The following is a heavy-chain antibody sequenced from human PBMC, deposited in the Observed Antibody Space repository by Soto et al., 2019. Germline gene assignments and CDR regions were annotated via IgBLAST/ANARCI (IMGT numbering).Heavy chain of an antibody. CDR3: AKRALSGHYLDV. J-gene: IGHJ6*03. V-gene: IGHV3-23*01. CDR1: GFTFSNYA. CDR2: VSDDGGST. Sequence: EVQLLESGGGLVQPGGSLRLSCAASGFTFSNYAMRWVRQAPGKGLEWVSSVSDDGGSTYFAYSVKGRFTISRDNSKSMLYLQINSLRAEDTAVYYCAKRALSGHYLDVWGKGTTVIVSS.